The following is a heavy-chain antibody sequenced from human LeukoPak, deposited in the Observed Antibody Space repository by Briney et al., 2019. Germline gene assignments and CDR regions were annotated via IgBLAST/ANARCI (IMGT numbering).Heavy chain of an antibody. CDR1: GVSISSSSYY. Sequence: SETLSLTCTVSGVSISSSSYYWNWIRQPPGKGLEWIGNIKYGGSTYYNPSLKSRVTISVDTSKNQFSLKLRSVTAADTAIYYCARQGYDILTGYIDAFDIWGQGTMVTVSS. CDR3: ARQGYDILTGYIDAFDI. J-gene: IGHJ3*02. V-gene: IGHV4-39*01. CDR2: IKYGGST. D-gene: IGHD3-9*01.